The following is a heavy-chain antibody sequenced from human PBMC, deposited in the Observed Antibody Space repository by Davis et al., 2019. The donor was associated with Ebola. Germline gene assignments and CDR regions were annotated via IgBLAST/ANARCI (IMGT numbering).Heavy chain of an antibody. CDR2: IIPIFGTA. CDR3: ARGPYYYDSSGYSKPGPYYFDY. D-gene: IGHD3-22*01. CDR1: GGTFSSYA. Sequence: SVKVSCKASGGTFSSYAISWVRQAPGQGLEWMGGIIPIFGTANYAQKFQGRVTITADESTSTAYMELSSLRSEDTAVYYCARGPYYYDSSGYSKPGPYYFDYWGQGTLVTVSS. J-gene: IGHJ4*02. V-gene: IGHV1-69*13.